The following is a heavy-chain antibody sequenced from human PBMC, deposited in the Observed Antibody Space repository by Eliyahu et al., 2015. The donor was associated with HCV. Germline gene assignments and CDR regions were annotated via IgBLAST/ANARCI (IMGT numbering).Heavy chain of an antibody. D-gene: IGHD3-16*01. CDR1: GFSFTSYW. J-gene: IGHJ4*02. Sequence: EVQLVQSGAEVKKPGESLKISCKGSGFSFTSYWIAWVRQMPGKRLEWRGGISPLLSDTRYSPSFQGQVTISADKSISTAYLQWSSLKASDTAMYYCACFGGRGYWGQGTLVTVSS. V-gene: IGHV5-51*01. CDR3: ACFGGRGY. CDR2: ISPLLSDT.